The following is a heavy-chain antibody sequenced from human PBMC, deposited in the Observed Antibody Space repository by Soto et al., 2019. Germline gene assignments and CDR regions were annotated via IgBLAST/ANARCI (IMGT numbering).Heavy chain of an antibody. V-gene: IGHV3-48*01. J-gene: IGHJ6*03. CDR1: GFTFSSYS. D-gene: IGHD3-10*01. Sequence: PGGSLRLSCAAPGFTFSSYSMNWVRQAPGKGLEWVSYISSSSSTIYYADSVKGRFTISRDNAKNSLYLQMNSLRAEDTAVYYCARDYHGSSYYMDVWGKGTTVTVSS. CDR2: ISSSSSTI. CDR3: ARDYHGSSYYMDV.